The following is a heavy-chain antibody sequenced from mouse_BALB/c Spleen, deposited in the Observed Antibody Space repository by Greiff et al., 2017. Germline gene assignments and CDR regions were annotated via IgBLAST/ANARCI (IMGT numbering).Heavy chain of an antibody. Sequence: EVQLVESGGGLVQPGGSLKLSCAASGFAFSSYDMSWVRQTPEKRLEWVAYISSGGGSTYYPDTVKGRFTISRDNAKNTLYLQMSSLKSEDTAMYYCARQGDYDLFDYWGQGTTLTVSS. V-gene: IGHV5-12-1*01. D-gene: IGHD2-4*01. CDR2: ISSGGGST. J-gene: IGHJ2*01. CDR1: GFAFSSYD. CDR3: ARQGDYDLFDY.